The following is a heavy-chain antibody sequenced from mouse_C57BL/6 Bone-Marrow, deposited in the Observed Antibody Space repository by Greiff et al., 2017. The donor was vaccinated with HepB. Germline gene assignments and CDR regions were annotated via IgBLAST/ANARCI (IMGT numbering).Heavy chain of an antibody. V-gene: IGHV1-64*01. J-gene: IGHJ2*01. CDR2: IHPNSGST. CDR3: ARSLDSSGYGYFDY. CDR1: GYTFTSYW. Sequence: QVQLQQPGAELVKPGASVKLSCKASGYTFTSYWMHWVKQRPGQGLEWIGMIHPNSGSTNYNEKFKSKATLTVDKSSSTAYMQLSSLTSEDSAVYYCARSLDSSGYGYFDYWGQGTTLTVSS. D-gene: IGHD3-2*02.